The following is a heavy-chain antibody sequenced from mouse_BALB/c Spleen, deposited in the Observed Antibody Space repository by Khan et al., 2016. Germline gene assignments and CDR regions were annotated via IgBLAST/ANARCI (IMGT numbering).Heavy chain of an antibody. V-gene: IGHV5-6-3*01. CDR2: INSIGGNT. D-gene: IGHD1-1*01. CDR3: AREGIYARYAMNC. CDR1: GFTFSHYG. J-gene: IGHJ4*01. Sequence: EVELVESGGGLVRPGGSLKLSCVASGFTFSHYGMFWVRPTPDKRLELAASINSIGGNTYYPDSVKGRFTISRDNVKNTLHLQMSSLKSEDAAMYYCAREGIYARYAMNCWSQGTAVTVSA.